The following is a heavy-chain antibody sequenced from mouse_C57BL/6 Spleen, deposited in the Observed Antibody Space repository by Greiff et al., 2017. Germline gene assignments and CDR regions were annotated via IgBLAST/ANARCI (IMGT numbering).Heavy chain of an antibody. Sequence: VQLQQSGPELVKPGASVKISCKASGYTFTDYYMNWVKQSHGKSLEWIGDINPNNGGTSYNQKFKGKATLTVDKSSSTAYMELRSLTSEDSAVYYCARGGLLEKGVYFDVWGTGTTVTVSS. CDR1: GYTFTDYY. D-gene: IGHD2-3*01. J-gene: IGHJ1*03. CDR3: ARGGLLEKGVYFDV. CDR2: INPNNGGT. V-gene: IGHV1-26*01.